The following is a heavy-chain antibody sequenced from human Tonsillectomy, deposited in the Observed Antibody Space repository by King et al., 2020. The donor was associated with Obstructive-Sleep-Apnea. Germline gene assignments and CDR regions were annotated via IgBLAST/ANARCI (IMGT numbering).Heavy chain of an antibody. CDR1: VGSIRTYY. V-gene: IGHV4-59*01. CDR2: IYYSGST. J-gene: IGHJ4*02. Sequence: VQLQESGPGLVKPSETLSLTCTVSVGSIRTYYWSWILQPPGKGLEWIGYIYYSGSTNYNPPLKSRFTISGDTSKSQISLMLNSVTAADTAVYYCARGGYYYFDYWGQGTLVTVSS. D-gene: IGHD3-3*01. CDR3: ARGGYYYFDY.